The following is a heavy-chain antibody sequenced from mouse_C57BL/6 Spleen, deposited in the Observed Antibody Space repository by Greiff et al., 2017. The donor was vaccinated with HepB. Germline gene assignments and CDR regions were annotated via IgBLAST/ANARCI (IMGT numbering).Heavy chain of an antibody. V-gene: IGHV1-82*01. CDR2: IYPGDGDT. CDR1: GYAFSSSW. D-gene: IGHD2-4*01. Sequence: QVQLKESGPELVKPGASVKISCKASGYAFSSSWMNWVKQRPGKGLEWIGRIYPGDGDTNYNGKFKGKATLTADKSSSTAYMQLSSLTSEDSAVYFCAGYDYDGRGYWGQGSTLTVSS. CDR3: AGYDYDGRGY. J-gene: IGHJ2*01.